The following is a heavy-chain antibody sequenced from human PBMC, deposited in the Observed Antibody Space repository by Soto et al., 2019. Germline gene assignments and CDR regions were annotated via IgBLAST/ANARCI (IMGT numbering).Heavy chain of an antibody. J-gene: IGHJ4*02. Sequence: PSETLSLTCAVSSDSISSSNWWTWVRQFPGKGLEWIGEIYHSGGTNYNPSLKSRVTISVDKSKNQFSLKLSSVTAADTAVYYCARGSKHYDILTGYLQTYFDYWGQGTLVTVSS. D-gene: IGHD3-9*01. V-gene: IGHV4-4*02. CDR1: SDSISSSNW. CDR3: ARGSKHYDILTGYLQTYFDY. CDR2: IYHSGGT.